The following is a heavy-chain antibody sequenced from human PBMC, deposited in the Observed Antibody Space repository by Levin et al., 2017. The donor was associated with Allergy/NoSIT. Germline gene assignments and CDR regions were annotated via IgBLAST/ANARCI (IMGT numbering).Heavy chain of an antibody. CDR2: IKSMTAGGTT. D-gene: IGHD1-26*01. Sequence: GGSLRLSCAASGFSFINAWMAWVRQTPGKGLEWVGRIKSMTAGGTTIFAAPVQGRFTISRDDSNNTLYLQMTRLTTEDTAVYYCTRELSSWGQGTLVTVSS. CDR3: TRELSS. J-gene: IGHJ5*02. V-gene: IGHV3-15*06. CDR1: GFSFINAW.